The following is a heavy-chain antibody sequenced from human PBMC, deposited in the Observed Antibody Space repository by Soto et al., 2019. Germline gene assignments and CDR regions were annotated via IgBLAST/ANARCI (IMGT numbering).Heavy chain of an antibody. Sequence: QVQLQESGPGLVKPSGTLSLTCAVSSGSISSSNWWSWVSQPPGKGLEWIGEIYHSGSTNYNASLKSRVTISVDKSKHQFSLKLSSVTAADTAVYYCARAGAAETYYFDYWGQGNLVTVSS. D-gene: IGHD6-13*01. CDR2: IYHSGST. CDR1: SGSISSSNW. V-gene: IGHV4-4*02. CDR3: ARAGAAETYYFDY. J-gene: IGHJ4*02.